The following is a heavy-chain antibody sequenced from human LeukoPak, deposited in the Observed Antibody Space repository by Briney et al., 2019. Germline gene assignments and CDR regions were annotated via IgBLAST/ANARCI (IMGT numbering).Heavy chain of an antibody. CDR1: GYTFTGYY. J-gene: IGHJ6*02. CDR3: ARAVATSPPYYYYYGRDV. D-gene: IGHD5-12*01. V-gene: IGHV1-2*02. Sequence: GASVTVSCKASGYTFTGYYMHWVRHAPGQGLEWMGWITPNSGGTNYAQKFQGRVTMTRDTSISTAYIELSRLRSDDTAVYYCARAVATSPPYYYYYGRDVWGQGTTVTVSS. CDR2: ITPNSGGT.